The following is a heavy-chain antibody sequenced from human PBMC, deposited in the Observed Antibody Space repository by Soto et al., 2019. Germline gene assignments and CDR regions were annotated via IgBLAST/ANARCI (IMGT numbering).Heavy chain of an antibody. CDR1: GFTFSSTS. Sequence: GGSLRLSCASSGFTFSSTSISWVRQAPGKGLEWVSHISGSGGTTYYTDSVKGRFTISRDNSGNTLYLQMNSLGAEDTAVYYCTKCATMTNYYFDYWGQGTLVTVSS. CDR2: ISGSGGTT. V-gene: IGHV3-23*01. D-gene: IGHD4-17*01. CDR3: TKCATMTNYYFDY. J-gene: IGHJ4*02.